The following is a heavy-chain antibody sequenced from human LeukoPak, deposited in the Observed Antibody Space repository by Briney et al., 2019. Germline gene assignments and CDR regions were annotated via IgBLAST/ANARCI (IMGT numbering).Heavy chain of an antibody. CDR2: IKQDGSEK. D-gene: IGHD6-19*01. J-gene: IGHJ4*02. Sequence: GGSLRLSCAASGFTFSSYWMRWVRQAPGKGLEWVANIKQDGSEKYYVDSVKGRFAISRDNAKNSLYLQMNSLRAEDTAVYYCARVQKQWLVPHYFDYWGQGTLVTVSS. CDR3: ARVQKQWLVPHYFDY. V-gene: IGHV3-7*03. CDR1: GFTFSSYW.